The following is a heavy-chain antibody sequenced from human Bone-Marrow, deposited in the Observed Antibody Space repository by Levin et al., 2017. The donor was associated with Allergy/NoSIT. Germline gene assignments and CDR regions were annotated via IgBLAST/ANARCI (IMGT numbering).Heavy chain of an antibody. D-gene: IGHD3-10*01. CDR3: ARDRLFGSGPGGMDV. J-gene: IGHJ6*02. Sequence: SVKVSCKASGGTFRSYPISWVRLAPGQGLEWMGRVIPLLRTSNYAQKFQGRVTITADESTSTIYMDLTSLRSDDTAVYYCARDRLFGSGPGGMDVWGQGTTV. V-gene: IGHV1-69*11. CDR1: GGTFRSYP. CDR2: VIPLLRTS.